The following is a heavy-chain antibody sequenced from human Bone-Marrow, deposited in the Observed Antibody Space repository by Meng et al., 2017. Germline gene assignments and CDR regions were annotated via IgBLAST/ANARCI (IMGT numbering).Heavy chain of an antibody. D-gene: IGHD2-21*02. CDR3: ARAPSWPGIDYYYFDY. CDR1: GYTFTSYD. CDR2: MNPNTANT. J-gene: IGHJ4*02. Sequence: ASVKVSCKASGYTFTSYDINWVRQAAGQGLEWMGWMNPNTANTGYAQKFQGRVTMTRNTSISTAYMELSSLTSEDTAVYYCARAPSWPGIDYYYFDYWGQGTLVTVSS. V-gene: IGHV1-8*01.